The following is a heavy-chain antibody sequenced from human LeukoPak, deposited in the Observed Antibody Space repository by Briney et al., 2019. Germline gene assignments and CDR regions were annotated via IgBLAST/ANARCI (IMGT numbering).Heavy chain of an antibody. CDR2: IIPIFGIA. J-gene: IGHJ4*02. CDR3: ARAEGSSGTFDY. Sequence: SVKVSCKASGGTFSSYAISWVRQAPGQGLEWMGRIIPIFGIANYAQKFQGRVTFTADKSTSTAYMELSSLRSEDTAVYYCARAEGSSGTFDYWGQGTLVTVSS. V-gene: IGHV1-69*04. CDR1: GGTFSSYA. D-gene: IGHD3-22*01.